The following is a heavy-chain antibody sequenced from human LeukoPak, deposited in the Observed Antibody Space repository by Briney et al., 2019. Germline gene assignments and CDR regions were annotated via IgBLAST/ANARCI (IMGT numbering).Heavy chain of an antibody. D-gene: IGHD6-19*01. J-gene: IGHJ4*02. V-gene: IGHV4-34*01. CDR1: GGSFSGYY. Sequence: PSETLSLTCAVYGGSFSGYYWSWIRQPPGKGLEWIGEINHSGSTNYNPSLKSRVTISVDTSKNQFSLKLSSVTAADTAVYYCARGRRQWLAPGVLNYWGQGTLVTVSS. CDR3: ARGRRQWLAPGVLNY. CDR2: INHSGST.